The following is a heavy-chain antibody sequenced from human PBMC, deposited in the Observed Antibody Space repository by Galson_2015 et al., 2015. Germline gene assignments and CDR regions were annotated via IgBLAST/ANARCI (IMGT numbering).Heavy chain of an antibody. CDR1: GFTFSSYW. V-gene: IGHV3-7*01. J-gene: IGHJ4*02. CDR3: ARDAPYSSGWYENFDY. D-gene: IGHD6-19*01. CDR2: IKPDGSEK. Sequence: SLRLSCAASGFTFSSYWMSWVRQAPGRGLEWVANIKPDGSEKYFVDSVKGRFTISRDNAKNTLYLQMNSLRAEDTAVYYCARDAPYSSGWYENFDYWGQGTLVTVSS.